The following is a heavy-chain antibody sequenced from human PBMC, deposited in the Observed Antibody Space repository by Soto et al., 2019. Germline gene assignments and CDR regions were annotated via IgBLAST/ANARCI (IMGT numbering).Heavy chain of an antibody. D-gene: IGHD3-3*01. CDR2: IIPIFGTA. J-gene: IGHJ6*02. Sequence: HVQLVQSGAEVKKPGSSVKVSCKASGGTFSSYAISWVRQAPGQGLEWMGGIIPIFGTANYAQKFQGRVTITADESTSTAYMELSSLRSEDTAVYYCAAYYDFWSGSSQYYYYYYGMDVWGQGTTVTVSS. CDR1: GGTFSSYA. V-gene: IGHV1-69*12. CDR3: AAYYDFWSGSSQYYYYYYGMDV.